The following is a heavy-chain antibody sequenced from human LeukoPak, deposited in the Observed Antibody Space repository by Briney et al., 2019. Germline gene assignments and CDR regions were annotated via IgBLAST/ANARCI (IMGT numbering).Heavy chain of an antibody. CDR3: ARGRFSGPDDY. CDR1: EFSVSSNY. Sequence: GGSLRLSCAVSEFSVSSNYMNWVRQAPGKGLEWVSVIYSGGATYYADSVRGRFTISRDNSKNMVSLQVTSLGAEDTAVYYCARGRFSGPDDYWGQGTLVTASS. CDR2: IYSGGAT. V-gene: IGHV3-53*01. J-gene: IGHJ4*02. D-gene: IGHD6-19*01.